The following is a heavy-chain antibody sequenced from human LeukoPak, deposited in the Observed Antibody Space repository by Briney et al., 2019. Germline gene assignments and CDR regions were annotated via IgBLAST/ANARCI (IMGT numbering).Heavy chain of an antibody. CDR3: AKAEALVRAGFDY. Sequence: GGSLRLSCAASGFTFSSYAMSWVRQAPGKGLEWVSAISGSGGSTFYADSVKGRFTISRDNSKNTLYLQMNSLRAEDTAVYYCAKAEALVRAGFDYWGQGTLVTVPS. CDR1: GFTFSSYA. J-gene: IGHJ4*02. D-gene: IGHD6-19*01. CDR2: ISGSGGST. V-gene: IGHV3-23*01.